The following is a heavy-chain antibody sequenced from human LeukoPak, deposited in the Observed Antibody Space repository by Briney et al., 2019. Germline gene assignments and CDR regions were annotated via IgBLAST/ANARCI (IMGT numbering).Heavy chain of an antibody. CDR3: AREGGTTGTTSAFDI. V-gene: IGHV4-39*02. CDR2: IYYSGST. J-gene: IGHJ3*02. Sequence: SETLSLTCTVSGGSISSSNYYWGWIRQPPGKGLEWIGSIYYSGSTYYNPSLKSRVTISVDTSKNQFSLKLSSVTAADTAVYYCAREGGTTGTTSAFDIWGQGTMVTVSS. D-gene: IGHD1-1*01. CDR1: GGSISSSNYY.